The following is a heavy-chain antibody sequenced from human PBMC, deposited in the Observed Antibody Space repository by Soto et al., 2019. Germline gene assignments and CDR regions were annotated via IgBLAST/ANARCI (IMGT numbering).Heavy chain of an antibody. J-gene: IGHJ5*02. V-gene: IGHV3-11*01. CDR1: GFTFRDYD. CDR2: ISSSGTAT. CDR3: ARKGPRAARPNH. D-gene: IGHD6-6*01. Sequence: QVQLVESGGGLVRPGGSLRLSCAASGFTFRDYDMSWIRQAPGKGLEWVSCISSSGTATYYAESVKGRFTISTDNAKNSLYVEMNSLSVEDSAVYYCARKGPRAARPNHWGQGTLVSVSS.